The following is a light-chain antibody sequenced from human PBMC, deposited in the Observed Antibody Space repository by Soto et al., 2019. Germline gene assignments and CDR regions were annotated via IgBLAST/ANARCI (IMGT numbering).Light chain of an antibody. Sequence: QSALTQPASVSGSPGQSITISCTGTSSDVGGYNFVSWYQHRPGDAPRLIIYEVSDRPSGISNRFSGSKSGNTASLTISGLQAEDEADYYCFSYTNSNPRLFGGGTKLTVL. J-gene: IGLJ3*02. CDR1: SSDVGGYNF. V-gene: IGLV2-14*01. CDR2: EVS. CDR3: FSYTNSNPRL.